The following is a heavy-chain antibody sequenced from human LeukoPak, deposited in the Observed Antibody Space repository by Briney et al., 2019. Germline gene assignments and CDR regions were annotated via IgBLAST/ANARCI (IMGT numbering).Heavy chain of an antibody. Sequence: GGSLRRSCAASGFTFSSYWMSWVRQAPGKGLEWVANIKQDGSEKYYVDSVKGRFTISRDNAKNSLYLQMNSLRAEDTAVYYCARVERYYGSGSYYKYWGQGTLVTVSS. CDR1: GFTFSSYW. CDR3: ARVERYYGSGSYYKY. D-gene: IGHD3-10*01. V-gene: IGHV3-7*01. J-gene: IGHJ4*02. CDR2: IKQDGSEK.